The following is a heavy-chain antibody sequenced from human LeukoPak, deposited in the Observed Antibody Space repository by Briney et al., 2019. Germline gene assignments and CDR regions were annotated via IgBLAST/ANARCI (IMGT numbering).Heavy chain of an antibody. CDR2: IYPSGST. CDR3: ARLTVVSHASDI. CDR1: GGSISSYY. D-gene: IGHD3-22*01. Sequence: SETLSLTCTVSGGSISSYYWSWIRQPAGKGLEWIGRIYPSGSTNYKPSLKSRVTMSVDTSKNQFSLKLSSVTAADTAVYYCARLTVVSHASDIWGQGTMVTVSS. V-gene: IGHV4-4*07. J-gene: IGHJ3*02.